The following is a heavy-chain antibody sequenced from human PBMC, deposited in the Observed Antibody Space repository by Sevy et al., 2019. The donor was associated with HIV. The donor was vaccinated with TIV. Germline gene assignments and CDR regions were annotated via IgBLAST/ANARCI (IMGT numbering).Heavy chain of an antibody. CDR3: AGENAWGRGYS. J-gene: IGHJ4*02. Sequence: SETLSLTCTVSGGSITSLYWNWIRQPPGKGLEWIANIYYNGHINYNPSLKRRVTLTIDTSKNQFSLRLRSVTAADTAMYYCAGENAWGRGYSWGQGTLVTVSS. V-gene: IGHV4-59*11. D-gene: IGHD1-26*01. CDR1: GGSITSLY. CDR2: IYYNGHI.